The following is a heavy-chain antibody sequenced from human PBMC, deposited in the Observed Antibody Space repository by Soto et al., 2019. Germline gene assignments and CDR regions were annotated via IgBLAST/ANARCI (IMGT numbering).Heavy chain of an antibody. CDR2: IYHSGST. D-gene: IGHD2-15*01. Sequence: QLQLQESGSGLVKPSQTLSLTCAVSGGSISSGGYSWSWIRHPPGKGLEWIGYIYHSGSTSYNPSLKSRVTLSVDRYKNQLSLKLSSVTAADTAVYYCARGQVVAAQHWGQGTLVTVSS. CDR3: ARGQVVAAQH. V-gene: IGHV4-30-2*01. CDR1: GGSISSGGYS. J-gene: IGHJ4*02.